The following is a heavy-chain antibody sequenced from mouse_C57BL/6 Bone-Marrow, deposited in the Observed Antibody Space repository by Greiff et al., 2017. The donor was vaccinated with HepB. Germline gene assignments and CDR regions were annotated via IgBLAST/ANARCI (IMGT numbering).Heavy chain of an antibody. J-gene: IGHJ3*01. D-gene: IGHD2-2*01. CDR3: AREGYGVTTGFAY. V-gene: IGHV5-15*01. Sequence: EVKLVESGGGLVQPGGSLKLSCAASGFTFSDYGMAWVRQAPGKGPEWVAFISNLAYSIYYADTVTGRFTISRENAKNTLYLEMSSLRSEDTAMYYCAREGYGVTTGFAYWGQGTLVTVSA. CDR1: GFTFSDYG. CDR2: ISNLAYSI.